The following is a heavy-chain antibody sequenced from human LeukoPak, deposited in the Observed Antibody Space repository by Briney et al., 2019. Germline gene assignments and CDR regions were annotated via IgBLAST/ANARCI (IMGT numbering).Heavy chain of an antibody. V-gene: IGHV3-30*04. D-gene: IGHD4-17*01. Sequence: PGGSLRLSCAASGFTFSSYAMHWVRQAPGKGLEWVAVISYDGSNKYYADSVKGRFTISRDNSKNTLYLQMNSLRAEDTAVYYCARDELRMTTVTIYYYYYGMDVWGQGTTVTVSS. CDR1: GFTFSSYA. J-gene: IGHJ6*02. CDR3: ARDELRMTTVTIYYYYYGMDV. CDR2: ISYDGSNK.